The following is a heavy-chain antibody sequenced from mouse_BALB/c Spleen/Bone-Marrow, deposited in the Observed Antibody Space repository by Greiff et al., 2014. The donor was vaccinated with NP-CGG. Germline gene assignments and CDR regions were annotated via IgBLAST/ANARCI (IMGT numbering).Heavy chain of an antibody. CDR1: GYTFSSYW. D-gene: IGHD2-14*01. Sequence: VMLVESGAELMKPGASVKISCKATGYTFSSYWIEWVKQRPGHGLEWIGEILPGSGTTNYNEKFKGKAKFTADTSSNTAYMQFSSLTSEDSAVYYCARDYRYDYAMDYWGQGTSVTVSS. J-gene: IGHJ4*01. CDR3: ARDYRYDYAMDY. V-gene: IGHV1-9*01. CDR2: ILPGSGTT.